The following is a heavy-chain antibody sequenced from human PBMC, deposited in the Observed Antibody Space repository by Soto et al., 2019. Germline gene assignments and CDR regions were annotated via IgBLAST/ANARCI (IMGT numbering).Heavy chain of an antibody. D-gene: IGHD2-2*01. V-gene: IGHV3-9*01. J-gene: IGHJ4*02. CDR3: AQGVQLLTEGGGY. Sequence: EVQLVESGGGLVQPGRSLRLSCAASGFTFDDYAMHWVRQAPGKGLEWVSGISWNSGSIGYADSVKGRFTISRDNAKNSQSLQMNRLRAEDTALYYCAQGVQLLTEGGGYWGQGTLVTVAS. CDR2: ISWNSGSI. CDR1: GFTFDDYA.